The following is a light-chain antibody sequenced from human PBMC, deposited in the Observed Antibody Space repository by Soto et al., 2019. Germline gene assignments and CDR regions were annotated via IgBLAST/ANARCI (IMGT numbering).Light chain of an antibody. V-gene: IGKV2-28*01. J-gene: IGKJ1*01. CDR3: MQALHNPWT. CDR2: CGS. CDR1: QSLMHSNGYNY. Sequence: DIVMTQSPLSLPVTPGEPASISCRSSQSLMHSNGYNYLDWYLQKPGQSPQLLIYCGSNRASGVPERFSGSGSGTDFTMKISRVEAEDVGVYYCMQALHNPWTFGQGTKVEIK.